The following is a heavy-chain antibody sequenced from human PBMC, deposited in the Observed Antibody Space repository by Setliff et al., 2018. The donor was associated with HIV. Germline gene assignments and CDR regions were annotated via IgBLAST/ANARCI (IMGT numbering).Heavy chain of an antibody. CDR1: GGSISSGGYY. J-gene: IGHJ6*03. CDR3: ARGNDNGQRGGNYYFMDV. Sequence: PSETLSLTCTVSGGSISSGGYYWSWIRQHPGKGLEWIGYIYYSGSTYYNPSPKSRVTISVDTSKNQFSLKLTSVTAADTAVYYCARGNDNGQRGGNYYFMDVWDKGTTVTVSS. D-gene: IGHD4-17*01. V-gene: IGHV4-31*03. CDR2: IYYSGST.